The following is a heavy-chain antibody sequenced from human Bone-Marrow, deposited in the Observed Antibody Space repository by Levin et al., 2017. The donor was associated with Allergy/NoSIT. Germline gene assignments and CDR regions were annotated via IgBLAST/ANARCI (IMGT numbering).Heavy chain of an antibody. CDR2: MNPNSGNT. CDR1: GYTFTSYD. J-gene: IGHJ6*02. Sequence: GASVKVSCKASGYTFTSYDINWVRQATGQGLEWMGWMNPNSGNTGYAQKFQGRVTMTRNTSISTAYMELSSLRSEDTAVYYCARVYYDILTGYYPGMDVWGQGTTVTVSS. CDR3: ARVYYDILTGYYPGMDV. D-gene: IGHD3-9*01. V-gene: IGHV1-8*01.